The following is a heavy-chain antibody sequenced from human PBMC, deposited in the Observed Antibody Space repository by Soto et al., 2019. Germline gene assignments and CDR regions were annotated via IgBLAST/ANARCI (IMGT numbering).Heavy chain of an antibody. D-gene: IGHD5-12*01. Sequence: QVQLQESGPGLVKPSETLSVTCSVSGGSIRDYYWSWIRQPAGKGLEWIGRMYISGSTKYNPSLKDRVTMSADTSVNQFSLTLISVTAADTTTYYCARMYNSGFYRREGDYYFYGMDVWGKGTTVTVSS. V-gene: IGHV4-4*07. CDR1: GGSIRDYY. CDR2: MYISGST. CDR3: ARMYNSGFYRREGDYYFYGMDV. J-gene: IGHJ6*04.